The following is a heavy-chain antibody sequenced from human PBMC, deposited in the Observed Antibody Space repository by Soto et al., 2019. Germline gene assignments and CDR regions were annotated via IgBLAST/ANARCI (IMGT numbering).Heavy chain of an antibody. CDR2: IIPIFGTA. CDR1: GGTFSSYA. V-gene: IGHV1-69*01. CDR3: ARAGRDGYNYYYCYGMDV. Sequence: QVQLVQSGAEVKKPGSSVKVSCTASGGTFSSYAISWVRQAPGQGLEWMGGIIPIFGTANYAQKFQGRVTITADESTSTAYMELSSLRSEDTAVYYCARAGRDGYNYYYCYGMDVWGQGTTVTVSS. J-gene: IGHJ6*02. D-gene: IGHD5-12*01.